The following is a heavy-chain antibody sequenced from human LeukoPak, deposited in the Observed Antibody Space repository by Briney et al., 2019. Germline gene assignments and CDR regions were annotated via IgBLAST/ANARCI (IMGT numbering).Heavy chain of an antibody. D-gene: IGHD3-22*01. CDR2: TNPNSGGT. V-gene: IGHV1-2*02. J-gene: IGHJ4*02. Sequence: ASVKVSCKASGYTFTGYYMHWVRQAPGQGLEWMGWTNPNSGGTNYAQKFQGRVTMTRDTSISTAYMELSRLRSDDTAVYYCAISQNYYDSSGYYFFDYWGQGTLVTVSS. CDR3: AISQNYYDSSGYYFFDY. CDR1: GYTFTGYY.